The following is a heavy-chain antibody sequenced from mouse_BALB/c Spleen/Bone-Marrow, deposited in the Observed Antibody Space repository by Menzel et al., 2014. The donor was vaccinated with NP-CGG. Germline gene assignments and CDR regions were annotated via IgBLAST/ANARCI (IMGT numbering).Heavy chain of an antibody. CDR3: ARGSSFSYWYFDV. J-gene: IGHJ1*01. CDR2: IYPGDGSS. Sequence: VQLQQSGPGLVKPGASVKMSCKASGYSFTSYYIHWVKQRPGQGLEWIGWIYPGDGSSKYNEKFKGKTTLTADKSSNTVYMLISSLTSEDSAIYFCARGSSFSYWYFDVWGAGTTVTVSS. V-gene: IGHV1S56*01. D-gene: IGHD1-1*01. CDR1: GYSFTSYY.